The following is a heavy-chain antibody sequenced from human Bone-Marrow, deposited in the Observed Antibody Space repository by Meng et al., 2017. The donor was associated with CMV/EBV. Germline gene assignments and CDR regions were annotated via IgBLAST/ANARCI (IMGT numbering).Heavy chain of an antibody. V-gene: IGHV3-33*01. CDR2: IWNDGVNK. J-gene: IGHJ3*02. CDR3: ARENTSHDAFDI. Sequence: GESLKISCAASGFSFSAYAMHWVRWAPGKGLEWVAVIWNDGVNKYYSENVKGRFTISRDNSKNTLYLQMNSLRAEDTAVYYCARENTSHDAFDIWGQGTMVTVSS. D-gene: IGHD1-26*01. CDR1: GFSFSAYA.